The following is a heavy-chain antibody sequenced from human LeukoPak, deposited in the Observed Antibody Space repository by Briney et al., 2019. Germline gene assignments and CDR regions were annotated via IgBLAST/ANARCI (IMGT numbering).Heavy chain of an antibody. J-gene: IGHJ4*02. Sequence: GASVKVSCKASGYTFTSYYMHWVRQAPGQGLEWMGIINPSGGSTSYAQKFQGRVTMTRDTSISTAYMELSRLRSDDTAVYYCARADITMVRGVTPRPAPYWGQGTLVTVSS. V-gene: IGHV1-46*01. CDR3: ARADITMVRGVTPRPAPY. CDR1: GYTFTSYY. D-gene: IGHD3-10*01. CDR2: INPSGGST.